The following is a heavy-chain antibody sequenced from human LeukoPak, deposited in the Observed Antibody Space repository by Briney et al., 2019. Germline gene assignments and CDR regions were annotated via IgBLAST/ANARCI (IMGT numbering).Heavy chain of an antibody. Sequence: SGPTLVNPTQTLTLTCTFSGFSLSTSGVGVGWIRQPPGKALEWLALIYWDDDKRYSPSLKSRLTITKDTSKNQVVLTMTNMDPVDTATYYCAHSLGDSSGYYVDRYFDLWGRGTLVTVSS. D-gene: IGHD6-19*01. V-gene: IGHV2-5*02. CDR2: IYWDDDK. CDR1: GFSLSTSGVG. J-gene: IGHJ2*01. CDR3: AHSLGDSSGYYVDRYFDL.